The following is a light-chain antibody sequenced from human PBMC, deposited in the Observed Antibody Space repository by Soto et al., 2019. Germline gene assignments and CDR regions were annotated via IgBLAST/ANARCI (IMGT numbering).Light chain of an antibody. J-gene: IGLJ2*01. CDR1: SSDVGGYNY. Sequence: QSVLTQPPSASGSPGQSVTISCTGTSSDVGGYNYVSWYQQHPGKAPTLMIYEVSKRPSGVPDRFSGSKSGNTASLTVSGRQAEDEADYYCSSYAGSNNSVFGGGTKLTVL. CDR3: SSYAGSNNSV. V-gene: IGLV2-8*01. CDR2: EVS.